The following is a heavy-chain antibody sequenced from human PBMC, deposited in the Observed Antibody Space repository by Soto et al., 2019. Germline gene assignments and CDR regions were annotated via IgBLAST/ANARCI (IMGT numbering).Heavy chain of an antibody. D-gene: IGHD2-2*01. CDR3: ARGPRVVWVVPTAQRDVFDI. CDR1: GGSFSDFY. Sequence: QVQLQQWGAGLLKPSETLSLTCAVYGGSFSDFYWNCIRQPPGKGLEWIVEINHSGSTSYNPSLKSRVTISVDTSKNQISLKLTSVTAADTAVYYCARGPRVVWVVPTAQRDVFDIWGQGTMVTVSS. CDR2: INHSGST. J-gene: IGHJ3*02. V-gene: IGHV4-34*01.